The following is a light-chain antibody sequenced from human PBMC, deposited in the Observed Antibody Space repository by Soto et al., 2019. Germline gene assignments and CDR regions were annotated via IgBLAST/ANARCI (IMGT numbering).Light chain of an antibody. J-gene: IGKJ4*01. CDR1: QSISTW. V-gene: IGKV1-5*03. CDR3: QQYDSYPLN. Sequence: DIPMTQSPSILSASVGDRVTITCRASQSISTWLAWYQQKPGKAPDLLIYKASSLESGVPSRFSGSGSATEFTLTISSLQPDDFATYYCQQYDSYPLNFGGGTKVEIK. CDR2: KAS.